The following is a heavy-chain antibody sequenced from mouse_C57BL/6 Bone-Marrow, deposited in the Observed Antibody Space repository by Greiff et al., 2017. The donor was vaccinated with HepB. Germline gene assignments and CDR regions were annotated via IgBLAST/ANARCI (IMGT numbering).Heavy chain of an antibody. V-gene: IGHV1-53*01. CDR2: INPSHGGT. D-gene: IGHD1-1*01. CDR1: GYTFTSYW. Sequence: QVQLQQPGTELVKPGASVKLSCKASGYTFTSYWMHWVKQRPGQGLEWIGNINPSHGGTNYNEKFKSKATMTVDKSSSTAYMQLSSLTSEDSAVYYWARRDYCGSRAWFAYWGQGTLVTVSA. J-gene: IGHJ3*01. CDR3: ARRDYCGSRAWFAY.